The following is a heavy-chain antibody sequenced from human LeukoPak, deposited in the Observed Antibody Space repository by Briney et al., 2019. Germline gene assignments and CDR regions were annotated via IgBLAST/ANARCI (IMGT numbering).Heavy chain of an antibody. V-gene: IGHV4-4*02. CDR2: VRLDGKT. D-gene: IGHD3-3*01. J-gene: IGHJ4*02. Sequence: SETLSLTCGVSGGSVTSTNWWTWVRQPPGKGLEWIGEVRLDGKTHYDPSLQSRLTILVSLSENHISLRLTTVTAADTAVYYCAREGGFFRPLDYSGQGTLVTVSS. CDR1: GGSVTSTNW. CDR3: AREGGFFRPLDY.